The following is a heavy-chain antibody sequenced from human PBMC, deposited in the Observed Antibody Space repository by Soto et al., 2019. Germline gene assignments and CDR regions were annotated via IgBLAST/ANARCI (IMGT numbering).Heavy chain of an antibody. CDR1: GFTFSSYW. J-gene: IGHJ4*02. Sequence: EVQLVESGGGLVQPGGSLRLSCAASGFTFSSYWMHWVRQAPGKGLVWVSRINSDGSSTSYADSVKGRFTISRDNAKNTLYPQMNSLRAEDTAVYYCARVRYSYGLYYFDYWGQGTLVTVSS. CDR3: ARVRYSYGLYYFDY. D-gene: IGHD5-18*01. CDR2: INSDGSST. V-gene: IGHV3-74*01.